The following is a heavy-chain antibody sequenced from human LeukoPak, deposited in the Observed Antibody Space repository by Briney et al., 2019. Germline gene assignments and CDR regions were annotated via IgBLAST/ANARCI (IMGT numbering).Heavy chain of an antibody. CDR2: IWNSGST. CDR1: GDSISSRTYY. J-gene: IGHJ2*01. D-gene: IGHD5-12*01. Sequence: SETLSLTCSVSGDSISSRTYYWTWIRQHPEKGLEWIGYIWNSGSTNYNPSLKSRVTISVDTSKNQFSLKLSSVTAADTAVYYCARGRYSGYDYFSWYFDLWGRGTLVTVSS. V-gene: IGHV4-31*03. CDR3: ARGRYSGYDYFSWYFDL.